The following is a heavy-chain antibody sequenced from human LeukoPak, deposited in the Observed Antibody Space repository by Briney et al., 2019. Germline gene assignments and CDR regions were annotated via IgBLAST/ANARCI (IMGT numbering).Heavy chain of an antibody. CDR1: GYTFIGYY. V-gene: IGHV1-2*02. D-gene: IGHD3/OR15-3a*01. CDR2: INSNSGGT. Sequence: ASVKVSCKTSGYTFIGYYVLWVRQAPGQGLEWLGWINSNSGGTKYAQEFQGRVTMTRDTSTTTAYMELSGLRSDDTAVYYCARGHESSPSYDFWGQGTLVTVSS. J-gene: IGHJ1*01. CDR3: ARGHESSPSYDF.